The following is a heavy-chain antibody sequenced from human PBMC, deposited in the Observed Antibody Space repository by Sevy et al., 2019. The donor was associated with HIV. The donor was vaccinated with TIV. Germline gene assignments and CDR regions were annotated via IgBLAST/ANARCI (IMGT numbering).Heavy chain of an antibody. CDR3: ARVSVYYYDSSGYYTTGNAFDI. Sequence: GGSLRLSCAASGFTVGSNYMSWVRQAPGKGLEWVSIIYSGVTTSYADSVKGRFTISRDNSKNTLYLQMNSLRAEDTAVYYCARVSVYYYDSSGYYTTGNAFDIWGQGTVVTVSS. D-gene: IGHD3-22*01. CDR1: GFTVGSNY. V-gene: IGHV3-53*01. CDR2: IYSGVTT. J-gene: IGHJ3*02.